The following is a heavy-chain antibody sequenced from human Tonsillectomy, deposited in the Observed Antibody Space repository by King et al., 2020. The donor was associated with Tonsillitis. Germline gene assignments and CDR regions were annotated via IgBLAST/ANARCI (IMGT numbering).Heavy chain of an antibody. D-gene: IGHD3-16*01. CDR3: AREAYHYYYGMDV. CDR2: LYSGGST. J-gene: IGHJ6*02. Sequence: VQLVEAGGGLIQPGGSLRLSCAASGFTVSSNYMSWVRQAPGKGLEWVSVLYSGGSTYYADSVKGRFPISRDNSKNTLYLQMNSLRAEDTAVYYCAREAYHYYYGMDVWGQGTTVTVSS. CDR1: GFTVSSNY. V-gene: IGHV3-53*01.